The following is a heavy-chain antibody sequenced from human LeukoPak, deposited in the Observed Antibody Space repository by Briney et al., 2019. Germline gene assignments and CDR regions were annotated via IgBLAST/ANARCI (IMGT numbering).Heavy chain of an antibody. Sequence: ASVKVSCKASGYTFLTYGISWVRQAPGQGLEWMGWISGSGGDTRFAQNLRGRVSLTTDTSTTTAHMELRSLRFDDTAVYYCARGAPLFDYWGQGTLVTVSS. V-gene: IGHV1-18*01. J-gene: IGHJ4*02. CDR2: ISGSGGDT. CDR1: GYTFLTYG. CDR3: ARGAPLFDY.